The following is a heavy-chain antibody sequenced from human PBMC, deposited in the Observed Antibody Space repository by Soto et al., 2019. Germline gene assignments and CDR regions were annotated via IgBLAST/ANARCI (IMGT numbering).Heavy chain of an antibody. CDR3: VRGEGGWETY. V-gene: IGHV3-74*01. CDR2: INSDGSST. Sequence: EVQLMESGGGLVQPGGSLRLSCAASGFTFSSYWMHWVRQAPGKGLVWVSRINSDGSSTTYADSVKGRFTISRDTAKNTLYLQMNSLRAEDTAVYYCVRGEGGWETYWGQGTLVTVSS. D-gene: IGHD6-19*01. J-gene: IGHJ4*02. CDR1: GFTFSSYW.